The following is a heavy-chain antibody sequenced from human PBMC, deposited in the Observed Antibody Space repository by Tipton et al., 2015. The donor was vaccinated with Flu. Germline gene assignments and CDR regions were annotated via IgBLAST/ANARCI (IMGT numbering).Heavy chain of an antibody. Sequence: SLRLSCAASGFTFSSYAMHWVRQAPGKGLEYVSAISSNGGSTYYADSVKGRFTISRDNSKNTLYLQMGSLRAEDMAVYYCARSETTVTSPMDVWGKGTTVTVSS. D-gene: IGHD4-11*01. CDR1: GFTFSSYA. CDR2: ISSNGGST. J-gene: IGHJ6*03. V-gene: IGHV3-64*02. CDR3: ARSETTVTSPMDV.